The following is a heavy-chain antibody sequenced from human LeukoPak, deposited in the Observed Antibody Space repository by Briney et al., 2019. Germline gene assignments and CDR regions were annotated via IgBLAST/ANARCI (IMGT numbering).Heavy chain of an antibody. V-gene: IGHV4-39*07. CDR3: ARVAYYYDSSGYSYYFDY. J-gene: IGHJ4*02. Sequence: PSETLSLTCTVSGGSISSSSYYWGWIRQPPGKGLEWIGEINHSGSTNYNPSLKSRVTISVDTSKNQFSLKLSSVTAADTAVYYCARVAYYYDSSGYSYYFDYWGQGTLVTVSS. CDR2: INHSGST. CDR1: GGSISSSSYY. D-gene: IGHD3-22*01.